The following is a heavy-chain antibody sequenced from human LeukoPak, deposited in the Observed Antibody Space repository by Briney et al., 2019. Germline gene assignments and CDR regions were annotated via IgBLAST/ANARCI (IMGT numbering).Heavy chain of an antibody. J-gene: IGHJ3*02. V-gene: IGHV4-39*01. CDR3: ARLAPVTTVTRDAFDI. Sequence: SETLSLTCTVSGGSISSSSYYWGWIRQPPGKGLEWIGSIYYSGSTYYNPSLKSRVAISVDTSKNQFSLKLSSVTAADTAVYYCARLAPVTTVTRDAFDIWGQGTMVTVSS. D-gene: IGHD4-17*01. CDR2: IYYSGST. CDR1: GGSISSSSYY.